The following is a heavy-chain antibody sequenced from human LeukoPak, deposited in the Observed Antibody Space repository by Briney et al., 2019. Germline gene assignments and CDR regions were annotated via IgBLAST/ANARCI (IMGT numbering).Heavy chain of an antibody. Sequence: GGSLRLSCAASGFTFSSYSMNWVRQAPGKGLEWVSSISISSSYRYYADSVKGRFTISRDNSKNTLYLQMNSLRAEDTAVYYCAKDSKGYYFDYWGQGTLVTVSS. V-gene: IGHV3-21*01. D-gene: IGHD2-2*01. J-gene: IGHJ4*02. CDR1: GFTFSSYS. CDR3: AKDSKGYYFDY. CDR2: ISISSSYR.